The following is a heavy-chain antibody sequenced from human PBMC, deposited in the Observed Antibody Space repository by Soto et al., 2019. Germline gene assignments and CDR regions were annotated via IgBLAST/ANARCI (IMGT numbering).Heavy chain of an antibody. V-gene: IGHV4-34*01. CDR1: GGSFSGYY. CDR2: INHSGST. J-gene: IGHJ4*02. Sequence: QVQLQQWGAGLLKPSETLSLTCAVYGGSFSGYYWSWIRQPPGKGLEWIGEINHSGSTNYNPSLKSRVNISVDTSKNQISLKLSSVTAADTAVYYCARRRYYDFWSGYSPFDYWGQGTLVTVSS. CDR3: ARRRYYDFWSGYSPFDY. D-gene: IGHD3-3*01.